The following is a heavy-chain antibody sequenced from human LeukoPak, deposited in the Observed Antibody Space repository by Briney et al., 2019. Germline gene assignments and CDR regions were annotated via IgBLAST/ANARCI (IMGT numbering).Heavy chain of an antibody. V-gene: IGHV3-23*01. CDR3: AKDREAFPHSFDY. J-gene: IGHJ4*02. Sequence: QSGGSLRLSCAASGFTFSSYAMSWVRQAPGKGLEWVSAISGSGGSTYYADSVKGRFTISRDNSKNTLYLQMNSLRAEDTAVYYWAKDREAFPHSFDYWGQGTLVTVSS. D-gene: IGHD2/OR15-2a*01. CDR2: ISGSGGST. CDR1: GFTFSSYA.